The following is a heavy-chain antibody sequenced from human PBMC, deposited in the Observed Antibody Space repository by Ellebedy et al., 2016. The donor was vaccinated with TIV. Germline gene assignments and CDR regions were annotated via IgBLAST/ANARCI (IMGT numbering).Heavy chain of an antibody. Sequence: MPSETLSLTCTVSGSSVSSISYYWGWIRQPPGRGRGSIVRVDYIGNTYNSPYLESRVTVSVDLPKNQFSLKVISLTAADTSVYHCARFRYGYHRGYFDYWGQGRLVSVSA. CDR2: VDYIGNT. J-gene: IGHJ4*02. V-gene: IGHV4-39*01. D-gene: IGHD4-17*01. CDR1: GSSVSSISYY. CDR3: ARFRYGYHRGYFDY.